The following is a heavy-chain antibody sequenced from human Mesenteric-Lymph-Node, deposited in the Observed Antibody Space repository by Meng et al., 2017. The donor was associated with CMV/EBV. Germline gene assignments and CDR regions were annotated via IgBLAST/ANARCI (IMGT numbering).Heavy chain of an antibody. V-gene: IGHV3-30-3*01. D-gene: IGHD6-6*01. CDR3: ARGGQEYQMPHGGWFDP. Sequence: SLKISCAASGFTFSRFAMYWVRQAPGKGLECVAVISFNGNDKYYADSMKGRFTISRDNSKNRLYLQMNSLRPEDTAMYYCARGGQEYQMPHGGWFDPWGQGTPVTVSS. J-gene: IGHJ5*02. CDR1: GFTFSRFA. CDR2: ISFNGNDK.